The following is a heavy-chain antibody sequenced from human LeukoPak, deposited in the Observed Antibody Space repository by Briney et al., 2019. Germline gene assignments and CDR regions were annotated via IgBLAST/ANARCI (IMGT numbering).Heavy chain of an antibody. CDR3: ARDSRTERPWDFDL. J-gene: IGHJ2*01. V-gene: IGHV4-4*07. CDR1: GASISLYY. CDR2: MSSSGST. D-gene: IGHD3/OR15-3a*01. Sequence: KPSETLSLTCTVSGASISLYYWSWIRQPAGKGLEWIGRMSSSGSTNYNPSLKSRVTMSVDTSKNQFSLDLSSVTAADTAVYYCARDSRTERPWDFDLWGRGTLVTVSS.